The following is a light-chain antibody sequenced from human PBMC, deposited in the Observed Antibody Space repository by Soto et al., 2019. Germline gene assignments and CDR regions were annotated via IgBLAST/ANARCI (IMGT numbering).Light chain of an antibody. CDR1: QSISSY. Sequence: IQVTQSPSSLSASVGDRVTITCRASQSISSYLNWYQQKPGKAPKLLIYAASSLQSGVPSRFSGSGSGTDFTLTISSLQPEDFATYYCQQSYSTLPLPFAGGTKVDI. V-gene: IGKV1-39*01. CDR2: AAS. J-gene: IGKJ4*01. CDR3: QQSYSTLPLP.